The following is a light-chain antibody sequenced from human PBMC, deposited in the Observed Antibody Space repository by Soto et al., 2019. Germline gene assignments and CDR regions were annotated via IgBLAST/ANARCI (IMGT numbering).Light chain of an antibody. CDR3: SSFTSSNTVV. J-gene: IGLJ2*01. CDR2: EVS. Sequence: QSALTQPASVSGSPGQSITISCTGTSSDVGAYNYVSWYQQHPGKAPKLMISEVSKRPSGVSNRFSGSKSGNTASLTISGLQEEDEAHYYCSSFTSSNTVVFGGGTKVTVL. V-gene: IGLV2-14*01. CDR1: SSDVGAYNY.